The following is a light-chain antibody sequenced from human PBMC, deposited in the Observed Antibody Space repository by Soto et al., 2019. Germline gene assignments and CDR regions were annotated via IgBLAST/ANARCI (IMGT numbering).Light chain of an antibody. CDR1: SSDDGSYTL. V-gene: IGLV2-23*03. Sequence: ALTQPASVSASPGQSITISCTGTSSDDGSYTLVYWYQQHPCKAPQLKIYAGSQRPPRPSNRFSASKSGNTASLTIPGLQPEDEADYYCCSYAGSSTFALGIGGATQVT. CDR3: CSYAGSSTFALG. J-gene: IGLJ2*01. CDR2: AGS.